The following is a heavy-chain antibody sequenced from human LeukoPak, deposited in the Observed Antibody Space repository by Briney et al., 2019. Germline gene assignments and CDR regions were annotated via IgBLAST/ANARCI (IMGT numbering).Heavy chain of an antibody. CDR1: GGSFSGYY. V-gene: IGHV4-34*01. D-gene: IGHD1-1*01. Sequence: SETLSLTCAVYGGSFSGYYWSWIRQPPGKGLEWIGEINHSGSTNYNPSLKSRVTISVDTSKNRFSLKLSSVTAADTAVYYCARRTARVPRGWFDPWGQGTLVTVSS. CDR3: ARRTARVPRGWFDP. CDR2: INHSGST. J-gene: IGHJ5*02.